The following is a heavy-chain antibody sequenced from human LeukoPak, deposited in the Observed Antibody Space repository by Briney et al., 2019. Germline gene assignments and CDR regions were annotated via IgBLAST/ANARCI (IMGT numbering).Heavy chain of an antibody. J-gene: IGHJ4*02. D-gene: IGHD3-10*01. Sequence: GGSLRLSCAASGFTFSSYAMSWVRQAPGKGLEWVSAISGSGGSTYYADSVKGRFTISRDNSKNTLYLQMNSLGPEDTAVYYCAKAIWVAATSSWFCLDYWGQGTLVTVSS. CDR2: ISGSGGST. CDR1: GFTFSSYA. V-gene: IGHV3-23*01. CDR3: AKAIWVAATSSWFCLDY.